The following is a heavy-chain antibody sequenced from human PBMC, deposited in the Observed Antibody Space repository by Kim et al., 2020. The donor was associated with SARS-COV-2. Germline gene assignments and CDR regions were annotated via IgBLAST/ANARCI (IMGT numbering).Heavy chain of an antibody. Sequence: SETLSLTCTVSGGSINNCYWSWIRQPPGKGLEWIGYIYYTGRTNYNPSLKSRLTISVDTSKNQFSLRLSSVTAADTAMYSCAREYTPIEPQGQWFDPWG. CDR2: IYYTGRT. D-gene: IGHD2-2*02. V-gene: IGHV4-59*13. CDR3: AREYTPIEPQGQWFDP. J-gene: IGHJ5*02. CDR1: GGSINNCY.